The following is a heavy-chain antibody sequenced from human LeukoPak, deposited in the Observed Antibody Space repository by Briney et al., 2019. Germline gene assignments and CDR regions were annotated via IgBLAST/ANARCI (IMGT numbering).Heavy chain of an antibody. CDR3: ARSRQRITRVRGVKYFDY. J-gene: IGHJ4*02. V-gene: IGHV3-23*01. CDR2: ISCSGGSK. Sequence: PGGSLSLSCGASGFTFSCYAMSWARQAQGKGLEGVSTISCSGGSKYCAGSVKGRFTISRDNSKNTMYLQMNSLRAEDTAVYYCARSRQRITRVRGVKYFDYWGQGTLVTVSS. D-gene: IGHD3-10*01. CDR1: GFTFSCYA.